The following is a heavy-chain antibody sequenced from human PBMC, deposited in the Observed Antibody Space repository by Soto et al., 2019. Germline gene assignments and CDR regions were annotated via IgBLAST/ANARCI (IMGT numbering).Heavy chain of an antibody. J-gene: IGHJ4*02. CDR3: AKEGVATIHYSDY. CDR2: ISYDGSNK. CDR1: GFTFSSYA. D-gene: IGHD5-12*01. Sequence: PGGSLRLACAASGFTFSSYAMHWVRQAPGKGLEWVAVISYDGSNKYYADSVKGRFTISRDNSKNTLYLQMNSLRAEDTAVYYCAKEGVATIHYSDYWGQGTLVTVSS. V-gene: IGHV3-30-3*01.